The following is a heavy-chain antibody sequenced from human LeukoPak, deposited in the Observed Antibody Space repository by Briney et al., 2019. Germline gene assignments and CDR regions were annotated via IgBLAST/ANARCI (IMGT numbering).Heavy chain of an antibody. CDR1: GFTFNRYW. Sequence: PGGSLRLSCAASGFTFNRYWMSWVRQAPGKELQWVANIKQDGSAKYYVDSVKGRFTISRDNAKNSLYLQMNSLGAEDTAVYYCARGRQNSGSYSDAFDIWGQGTVVTVSS. J-gene: IGHJ3*02. CDR2: IKQDGSAK. CDR3: ARGRQNSGSYSDAFDI. V-gene: IGHV3-7*01. D-gene: IGHD1-26*01.